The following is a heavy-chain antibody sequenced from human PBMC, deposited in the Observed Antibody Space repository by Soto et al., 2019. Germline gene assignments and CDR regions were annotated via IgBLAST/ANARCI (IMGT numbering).Heavy chain of an antibody. V-gene: IGHV1-2*04. Sequence: ASVKVSCKASGYTFTGYYMHWVRQAPGQGLEWMGWINPNSGGTNYAQKFQGWVTMTRDTSISTAYMELSRLRSDDTAVYYCARAVSTYYDFWSGYYSSYFDYWGQGTLVTVSS. D-gene: IGHD3-3*01. CDR2: INPNSGGT. CDR3: ARAVSTYYDFWSGYYSSYFDY. J-gene: IGHJ4*02. CDR1: GYTFTGYY.